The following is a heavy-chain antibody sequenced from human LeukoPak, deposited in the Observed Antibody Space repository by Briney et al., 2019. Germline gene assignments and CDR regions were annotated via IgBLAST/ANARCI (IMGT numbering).Heavy chain of an antibody. V-gene: IGHV4-59*08. CDR3: AGHTLDHWYFDL. CDR2: IYYSGST. Sequence: SETLSLTCSVSGGPIRSYYWSWIRQPPGKGLEWIGYIYYSGSTNYNPSLESRVTLSVDTSKNQFSLKLSSVTAADTAMYYCAGHTLDHWYFDLWGRGTLVTVSS. J-gene: IGHJ2*01. CDR1: GGPIRSYY.